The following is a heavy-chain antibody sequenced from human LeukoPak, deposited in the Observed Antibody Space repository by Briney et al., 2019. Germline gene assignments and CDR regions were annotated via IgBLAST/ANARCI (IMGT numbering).Heavy chain of an antibody. V-gene: IGHV3-23*01. CDR2: ISGSGGST. J-gene: IGHJ4*02. Sequence: AGGSLRLSCAASGFTFSSYAMSWVRQAPGKGLEWVSAISGSGGSTYYADSVKGRFTISRDNSKNTLYLQMNSLRAEDTAVYYXXXXXXXXXXSPKPPVDYWGQGTLVTVSS. CDR1: GFTFSSYA. CDR3: XXXXXXXXXSPKPPVDY.